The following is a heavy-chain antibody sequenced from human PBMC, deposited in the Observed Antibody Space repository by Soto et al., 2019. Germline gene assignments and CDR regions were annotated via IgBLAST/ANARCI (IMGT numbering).Heavy chain of an antibody. Sequence: GGSLRLSCAASVITFSSYAMNWVREAPGKGLEWVSSISGSGGSTYYADSGKGRFTISRDNSKNTLYLQMNSLRVEDTAVYYCAKGIQLWFGTSIFDYWGQGTLVTVSS. CDR3: AKGIQLWFGTSIFDY. J-gene: IGHJ4*02. V-gene: IGHV3-23*01. CDR1: VITFSSYA. D-gene: IGHD5-18*01. CDR2: ISGSGGST.